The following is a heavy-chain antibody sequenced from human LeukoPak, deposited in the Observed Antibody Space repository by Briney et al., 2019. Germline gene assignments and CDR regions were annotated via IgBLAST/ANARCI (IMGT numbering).Heavy chain of an antibody. CDR2: INHSGGT. Sequence: KPSETLSLTCAVYGGSFSGYYWSWIREPPGKGLEWVGEINHSGGTNYTPSLKSRVTISVATSKNQVSLNLSSVTAADTAVYYSARGYKYSYDSSGQRHLKNYYYYMDVWGNGTTVTVSS. D-gene: IGHD3-22*01. CDR1: GGSFSGYY. V-gene: IGHV4-34*01. CDR3: ARGYKYSYDSSGQRHLKNYYYYMDV. J-gene: IGHJ6*03.